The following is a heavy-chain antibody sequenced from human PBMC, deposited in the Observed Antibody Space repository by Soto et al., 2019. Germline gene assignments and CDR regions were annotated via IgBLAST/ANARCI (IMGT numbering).Heavy chain of an antibody. CDR2: IIPIFGTA. CDR1: GGTFSSYA. V-gene: IGHV1-69*06. CDR3: ATARPLRLGYYYGMDV. J-gene: IGHJ6*02. Sequence: VPLVQSGAEVKKPGSSVKVSCKASGGTFSSYAISWVRQAPGQGLEWMGGIIPIFGTANYAQKFQGRVTITADKSTSTAYMELSSLRSEDTAVYYCATARPLRLGYYYGMDVWGQGTTVTVSS. D-gene: IGHD3-16*01.